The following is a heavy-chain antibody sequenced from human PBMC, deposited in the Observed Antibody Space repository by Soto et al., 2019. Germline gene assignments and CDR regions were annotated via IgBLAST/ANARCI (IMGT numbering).Heavy chain of an antibody. Sequence: QVQLQQSGPGLVKPSQTLSLTCAISGDSVSSNSAAWNWIRQSPSRGLEWLGRTYYRSKWYNDYAVSVKSRITINPDTSKNQCALQLNSVTPEDTAVYYCAREQEYSSGWYRYYFDYWGQGTLVTVSS. V-gene: IGHV6-1*01. J-gene: IGHJ4*02. CDR3: AREQEYSSGWYRYYFDY. CDR1: GDSVSSNSAA. D-gene: IGHD6-19*01. CDR2: TYYRSKWYN.